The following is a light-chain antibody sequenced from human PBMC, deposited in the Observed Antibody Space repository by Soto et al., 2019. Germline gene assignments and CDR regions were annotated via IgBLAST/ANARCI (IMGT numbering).Light chain of an antibody. CDR2: DAS. J-gene: IGKJ1*01. Sequence: AIQLTQSPSSLSASVGDRVTITCRASQGISSYLAWYQQKPGKAPKFLIYDASALESGVPSRFSGSGSGTEFTLTISSLQPDDFSTFYCQQYNNYPWTFGQGTKVDIK. V-gene: IGKV1D-13*01. CDR3: QQYNNYPWT. CDR1: QGISSY.